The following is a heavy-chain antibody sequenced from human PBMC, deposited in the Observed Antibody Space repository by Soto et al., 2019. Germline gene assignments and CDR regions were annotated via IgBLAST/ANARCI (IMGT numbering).Heavy chain of an antibody. D-gene: IGHD5-18*01. CDR3: ARDGGGYSYDNYYGMDV. Sequence: QVQLVESGGGVVQPGRSLRLSCAASGFTFSSYGMHWVRQAPGKGLEWVAVIWYDGSNKYYADSVKGRFTISRDNSKNTLYLQMNSLRAEDTAVYYCARDGGGYSYDNYYGMDVWGQGTTVTVSS. V-gene: IGHV3-33*01. J-gene: IGHJ6*02. CDR2: IWYDGSNK. CDR1: GFTFSSYG.